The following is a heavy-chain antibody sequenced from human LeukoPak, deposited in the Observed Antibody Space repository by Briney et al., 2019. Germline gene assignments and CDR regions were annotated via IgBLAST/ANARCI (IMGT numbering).Heavy chain of an antibody. CDR1: GFTFSSYA. CDR3: ASGLGTAAAGEGS. Sequence: GGSLRLSCAASGFTFSSYAMHWVRQAPGKGLEYVSAISSNGGSTYYANSVKGRFTISRDNSKNTLYLQMGSLRAEDMAVYYCASGLGTAAAGEGSWGPGTLVTVSS. J-gene: IGHJ5*01. D-gene: IGHD6-13*01. V-gene: IGHV3-64*01. CDR2: ISSNGGST.